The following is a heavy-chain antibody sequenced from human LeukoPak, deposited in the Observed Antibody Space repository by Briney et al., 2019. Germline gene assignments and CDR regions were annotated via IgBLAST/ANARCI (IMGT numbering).Heavy chain of an antibody. D-gene: IGHD2-2*01. CDR3: ARQELYCSSTSCYGSAFDY. Sequence: SETLSPTCTVSGGSISSYYWSWIRQPPGKGLEWIGYIYYSGSTNYNPSLKSRVTISVDTSKNQFSLKLSSVTAADTAVYYCARQELYCSSTSCYGSAFDYWGQGTLVTVSS. CDR2: IYYSGST. CDR1: GGSISSYY. V-gene: IGHV4-59*08. J-gene: IGHJ4*02.